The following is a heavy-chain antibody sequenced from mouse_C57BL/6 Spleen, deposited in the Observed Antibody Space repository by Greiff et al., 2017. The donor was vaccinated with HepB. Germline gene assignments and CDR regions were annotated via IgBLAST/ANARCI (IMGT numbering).Heavy chain of an antibody. CDR3: AKNGGDYPGENAMDY. D-gene: IGHD2-4*01. Sequence: QVQLQQSGPGLVQPSQSLSITCTVSGFSLTSYGVHWVRQSPGKGLEWLGVIWRGGSTDYNAAFMSRLSITKDNSKSQVFFKMNSLQADDTAIYYCAKNGGDYPGENAMDYWGQGTSVTVSS. V-gene: IGHV2-5*01. CDR1: GFSLTSYG. CDR2: IWRGGST. J-gene: IGHJ4*01.